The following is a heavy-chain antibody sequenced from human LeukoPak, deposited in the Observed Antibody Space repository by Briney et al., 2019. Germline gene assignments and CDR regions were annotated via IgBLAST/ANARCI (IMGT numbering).Heavy chain of an antibody. Sequence: AETLSHTRTVSGGSISSYYWSWIRQPPGKGLEGIGYIYYSGSTNYNPSLKSRVTISVDTSKNQFSLKLSSVTAADTAVYYCARGWQQLGYFDYWGQGTLVTVSS. CDR2: IYYSGST. J-gene: IGHJ4*02. V-gene: IGHV4-59*01. D-gene: IGHD6-13*01. CDR1: GGSISSYY. CDR3: ARGWQQLGYFDY.